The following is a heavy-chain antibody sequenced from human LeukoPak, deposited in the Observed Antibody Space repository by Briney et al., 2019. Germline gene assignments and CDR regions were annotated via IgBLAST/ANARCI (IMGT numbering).Heavy chain of an antibody. J-gene: IGHJ4*02. D-gene: IGHD3-10*01. CDR3: ARDRYYGSGSTVDY. Sequence: ASVKASCKASGYTFTGYYMHWVRQAPGQGLEWMGWINPNSGGTNYAQKFQGRVTMTRDTSISTAYMELSRLRSDDTAVYYCARDRYYGSGSTVDYWGQGTLVTVSS. CDR2: INPNSGGT. V-gene: IGHV1-2*02. CDR1: GYTFTGYY.